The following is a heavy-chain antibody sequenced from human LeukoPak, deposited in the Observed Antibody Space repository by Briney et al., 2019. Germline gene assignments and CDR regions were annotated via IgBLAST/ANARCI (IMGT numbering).Heavy chain of an antibody. D-gene: IGHD5-12*01. CDR1: GFTFSSYG. CDR2: ISYDGSNK. Sequence: QPGGSLRLSCAASGFTFSSYGMHWVRQAPGKGLEWVAVISYDGSNKYYAGFVKGRFTISRDNYKNTLYLEMNSLRAEDTAVYYCAKEMEGYSGYELDYWGQGTLVTVSS. CDR3: AKEMEGYSGYELDY. J-gene: IGHJ4*02. V-gene: IGHV3-30*18.